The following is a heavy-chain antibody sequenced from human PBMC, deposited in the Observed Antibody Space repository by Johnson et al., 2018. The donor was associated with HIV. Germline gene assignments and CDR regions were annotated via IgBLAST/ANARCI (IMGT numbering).Heavy chain of an antibody. CDR1: GFTFSSYA. J-gene: IGHJ3*02. D-gene: IGHD6-25*01. CDR2: ISSSGGST. Sequence: VQLVESGGGLVQPGGSLRLSCAASGFTFSSYAMSWVRQAPGKGLEWVSTISSSGGSTYYAGSVKGRFTISRDNSKKTLYLQMHSLRDEDTAVYYCAKDSPAADAFDIWGQGTVVTVSS. CDR3: AKDSPAADAFDI. V-gene: IGHV3-23*04.